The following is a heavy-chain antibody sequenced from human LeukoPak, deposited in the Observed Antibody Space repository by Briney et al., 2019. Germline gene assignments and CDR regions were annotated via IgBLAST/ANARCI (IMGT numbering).Heavy chain of an antibody. CDR1: GGSISSSRYY. CDR3: ARQDYYDSGAWYFDL. J-gene: IGHJ2*01. V-gene: IGHV4-39*07. CDR2: MYYSGST. D-gene: IGHD3-22*01. Sequence: SETLSLTCTVSGGSISSSRYYGGWIRQPPGKGLEWIGSMYYSGSTYYNPSLKSRVTISVDTSKNQFSLKLTSVTAADTAVYYCARQDYYDSGAWYFDLWGRGTLVTVSS.